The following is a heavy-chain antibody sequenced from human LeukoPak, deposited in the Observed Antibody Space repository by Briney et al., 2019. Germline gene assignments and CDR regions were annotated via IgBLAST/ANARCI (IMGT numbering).Heavy chain of an antibody. D-gene: IGHD5-18*01. CDR3: AKDSSRVIAPYYFDY. Sequence: GGSLRLSCAASGFTFSDYYMSWIRQAPGKGLEWVSYISSSGSTIYYADSVRGQFTISRDNSKNTLYLQMNSLRAEDTAVYYCAKDSSRVIAPYYFDYWGQGTLVTVSS. CDR1: GFTFSDYY. V-gene: IGHV3-11*01. CDR2: ISSSGSTI. J-gene: IGHJ4*02.